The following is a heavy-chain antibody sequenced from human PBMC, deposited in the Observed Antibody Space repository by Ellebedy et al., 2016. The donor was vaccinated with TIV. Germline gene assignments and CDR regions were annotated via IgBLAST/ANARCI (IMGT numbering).Heavy chain of an antibody. CDR3: AKERRMDTGMVWIPSGMDV. Sequence: PGGSLRLSCAASGFMFSSYAMHWVRQAPGKGLAWVAVISYDGSNKYYADSVKGRFTISRDNSKNTLTLQMNSLRAEDTAVYYCAKERRMDTGMVWIPSGMDVWGQGTTVIVSS. CDR1: GFMFSSYA. V-gene: IGHV3-30-3*01. J-gene: IGHJ6*02. D-gene: IGHD5-18*01. CDR2: ISYDGSNK.